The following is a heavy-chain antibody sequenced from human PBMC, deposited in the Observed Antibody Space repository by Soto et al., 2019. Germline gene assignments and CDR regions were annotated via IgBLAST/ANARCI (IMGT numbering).Heavy chain of an antibody. CDR2: ISAYNGNT. CDR3: ARDEGGEYSSAPNYYYYGMDV. D-gene: IGHD6-6*01. J-gene: IGHJ6*02. V-gene: IGHV1-18*01. Sequence: ASVKVSCKASGYTFTSYGINWVRQAPGQGLEWMGWISAYNGNTNYAQKLQGRVTMTTDTSTSTAYMELRSLRSDDTAVYYCARDEGGEYSSAPNYYYYGMDVWGQGTTVTVSS. CDR1: GYTFTSYG.